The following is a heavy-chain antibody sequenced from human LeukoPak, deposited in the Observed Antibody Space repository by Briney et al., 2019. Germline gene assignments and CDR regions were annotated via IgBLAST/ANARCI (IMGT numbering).Heavy chain of an antibody. J-gene: IGHJ3*02. CDR1: GFTFDDYA. D-gene: IGHD4-17*01. Sequence: PGGSLRLSCAASGFTFDDYAMHWVRQAPGKGLEWVSGISWNSGSIGYADSVKGRFTISRDNAKNSLYLQMNSLRAEDMALYCCAKQGYGDSRAAFDIWGQGTMVTVSS. V-gene: IGHV3-9*03. CDR2: ISWNSGSI. CDR3: AKQGYGDSRAAFDI.